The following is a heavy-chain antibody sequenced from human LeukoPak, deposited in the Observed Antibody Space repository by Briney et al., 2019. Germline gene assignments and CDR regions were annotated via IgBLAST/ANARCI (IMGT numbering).Heavy chain of an antibody. V-gene: IGHV4-61*02. CDR3: ARARQYQLHPYWYFDL. D-gene: IGHD2-2*01. Sequence: SQTRSLTCTVSGGSISSGSYYWSWIRQPAGKGLEWIGRIYTSGSTNYNPSLKSRVTISVDTSKNQFSLKLSSVTAADTAVYYCARARQYQLHPYWYFDLWGRGNLVTVSS. CDR1: GGSISSGSYY. J-gene: IGHJ2*01. CDR2: IYTSGST.